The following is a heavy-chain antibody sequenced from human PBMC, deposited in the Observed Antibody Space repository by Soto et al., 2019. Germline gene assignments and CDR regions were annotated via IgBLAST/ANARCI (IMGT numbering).Heavy chain of an antibody. CDR2: IYYSGST. CDR3: ARLPLIVVVPAAIPPFHI. D-gene: IGHD2-2*01. J-gene: IGHJ3*02. V-gene: IGHV4-39*01. CDR1: GGSISSSSYY. Sequence: QLQLQESGPGLVKPSETLSLTCTVSGGSISSSSYYWGWIRQPPGKGLEWIGSIYYSGSTYYNPSLTSRLTISVDTSKNQFTLKLSPVTAADTAVYYCARLPLIVVVPAAIPPFHIWGQGTMVTVSS.